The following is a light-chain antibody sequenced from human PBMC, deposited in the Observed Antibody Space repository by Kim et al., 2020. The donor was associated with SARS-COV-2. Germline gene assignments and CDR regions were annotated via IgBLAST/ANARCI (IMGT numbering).Light chain of an antibody. J-gene: IGKJ2*01. CDR1: QSVSSSY. CDR3: AQYGSAPLYT. CDR2: GAS. Sequence: EIVLTQSPGTLSLSPGERATLSCRASQSVSSSYLAWYQQKPGQAPRLLIYGASSRATGIPDRFSGSGSGTDLTLTISRLGPEDVAVYYCAQYGSAPLYTCGQATLLAI. V-gene: IGKV3-20*01.